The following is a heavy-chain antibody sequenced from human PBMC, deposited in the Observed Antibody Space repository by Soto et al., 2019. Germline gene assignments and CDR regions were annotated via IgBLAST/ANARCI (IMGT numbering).Heavy chain of an antibody. CDR3: AKVLGPRNSFDP. V-gene: IGHV3-23*01. J-gene: IGHJ5*02. CDR2: ITGSGGST. Sequence: GGSLRLSFAASGFSFSNSAMSWVRQAPGKGLEWVSTITGSGGSTYYAESVKGRFTVSRDNSKNTLHVQMNSLRAEDTAVYFCAKVLGPRNSFDPWGQGTLVTVSS. CDR1: GFSFSNSA.